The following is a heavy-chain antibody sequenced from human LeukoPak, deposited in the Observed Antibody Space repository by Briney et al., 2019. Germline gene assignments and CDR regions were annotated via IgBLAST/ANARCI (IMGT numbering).Heavy chain of an antibody. Sequence: GGSLRLSCAASGFTFSSYWMHWVRQAPGKGLVWVSRINGDGSRTRYADSAKGRFTISRDNAKNTLYLQMNSLRAEDTAVYYCARDLDYGGYSNFDYWGQGTLVTVSS. J-gene: IGHJ4*02. D-gene: IGHD4-23*01. V-gene: IGHV3-74*01. CDR1: GFTFSSYW. CDR3: ARDLDYGGYSNFDY. CDR2: INGDGSRT.